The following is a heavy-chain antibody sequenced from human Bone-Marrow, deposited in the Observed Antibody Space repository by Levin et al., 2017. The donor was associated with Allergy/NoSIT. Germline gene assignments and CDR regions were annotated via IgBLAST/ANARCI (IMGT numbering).Heavy chain of an antibody. CDR3: AKVSFLLDS. CDR1: GFIFNREG. D-gene: IGHD3-10*01. V-gene: IGHV3-30*02. J-gene: IGHJ4*02. Sequence: PGGSLRLSCITSGFIFNREGMHWVRQAPGKGLEWVALISFDGSKKYYGDTVKGRFIISRDNSKNTLFLQMDNLRPEDTALYYCAKVSFLLDSWGQGTLVTVSS. CDR2: ISFDGSKK.